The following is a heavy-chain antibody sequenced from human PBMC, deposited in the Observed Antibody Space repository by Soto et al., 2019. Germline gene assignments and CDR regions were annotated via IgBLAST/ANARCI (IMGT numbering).Heavy chain of an antibody. CDR3: AREPLGAYCSGGSCAYRSDAFDI. CDR1: GGSISSGGYY. D-gene: IGHD2-15*01. J-gene: IGHJ3*02. V-gene: IGHV4-31*03. Sequence: SSETLSLTCTVSGGSISSGGYYWSWIRQHPGKGLEWIGYIYYSGSTYYNPSLKSRVTISVDTSKNQFSLKLSSVTAADTAVYYCAREPLGAYCSGGSCAYRSDAFDIWGQGTMVTVSS. CDR2: IYYSGST.